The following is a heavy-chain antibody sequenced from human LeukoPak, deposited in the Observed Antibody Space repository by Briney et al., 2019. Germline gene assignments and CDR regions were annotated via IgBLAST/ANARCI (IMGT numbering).Heavy chain of an antibody. CDR2: IRSKANSYAT. D-gene: IGHD2-2*01. Sequence: GGSLKLSCAASGFTFSGSAMHWVRQASGKGLEWVDRIRSKANSYATAYAASVKGRFTISRDDSKNTAYLQMNSLKTEDTAVYYCTRLTGDDCSSTSCRDYWGQGTLVTVSS. J-gene: IGHJ4*02. CDR1: GFTFSGSA. V-gene: IGHV3-73*01. CDR3: TRLTGDDCSSTSCRDY.